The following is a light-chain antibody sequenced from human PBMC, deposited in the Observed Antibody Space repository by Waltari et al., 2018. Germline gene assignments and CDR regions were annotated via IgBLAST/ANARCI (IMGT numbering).Light chain of an antibody. CDR2: KNN. J-gene: IGLJ3*02. V-gene: IGLV1-47*01. CDR1: SSNTESNY. Sequence: QSVLTQPPSASGTPGQRVTISCSGSSSNTESNYVYWYQQFPGTAPKVLMFKNNQRPSGVSDRFSASKSGASASLAISGLRSDDEAVYYCGTWDDSLSRPVFGGGTKLTVL. CDR3: GTWDDSLSRPV.